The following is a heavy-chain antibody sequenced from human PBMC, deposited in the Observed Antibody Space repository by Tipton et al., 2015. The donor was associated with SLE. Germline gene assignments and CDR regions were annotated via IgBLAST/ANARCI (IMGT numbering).Heavy chain of an antibody. V-gene: IGHV3-9*01. D-gene: IGHD6-25*01. Sequence: SLRLSCAAFGFPFDDYAMHWVRQAPGKGREWVSGINCMSHYMAYADSVKGRFTISRDNAKNSLYLQMNSLRAEDTAFYYCARDGEGAGEICSGGSCKDYWGQGTLVTVSS. CDR2: INCMSHYM. CDR3: ARDGEGAGEICSGGSCKDY. J-gene: IGHJ4*02. CDR1: GFPFDDYA.